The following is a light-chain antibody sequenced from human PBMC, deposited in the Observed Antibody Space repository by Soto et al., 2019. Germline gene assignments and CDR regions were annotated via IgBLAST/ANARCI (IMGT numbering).Light chain of an antibody. V-gene: IGLV2-14*01. CDR3: FSFTTTSTHV. CDR1: RSDVGRYNY. J-gene: IGLJ1*01. CDR2: EVT. Sequence: QSALTQPASVSGSPGQSITISCTGTRSDVGRYNYVSWYQQHPGKAPKLLIYEVTYRPSGVSTRFSASKSGSTASLTISGIQVEDEAEYFCFSFTTTSTHVFGTGTKLTVL.